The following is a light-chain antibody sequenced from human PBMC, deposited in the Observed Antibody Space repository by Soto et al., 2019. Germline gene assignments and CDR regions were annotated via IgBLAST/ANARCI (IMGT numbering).Light chain of an antibody. CDR1: QKVDSNY. Sequence: DIVFTQSPGTLCFSPGERVTLSCRSSQKVDSNYLAWYQQKPGQAPRILLFGASGRATGIPDRFSGSGSGTDFTLTISRLEPEDFAVYYCQQYGSLSWTSGQGTKVDIK. CDR2: GAS. CDR3: QQYGSLSWT. V-gene: IGKV3-20*01. J-gene: IGKJ1*01.